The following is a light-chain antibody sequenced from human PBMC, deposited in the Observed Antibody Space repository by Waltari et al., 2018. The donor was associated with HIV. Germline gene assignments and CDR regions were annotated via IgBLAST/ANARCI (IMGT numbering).Light chain of an antibody. J-gene: IGLJ2*01. V-gene: IGLV2-8*01. Sequence: QSALTEPPSASGSPGQSVSISCTGTNSDVAAYAFVSLYQQHPGKAPKLIIYEVNKRPSGVPDRFSGSKSGNPASLIVSGLQAEDEGDYFCTSYAGNSNFVVFGGGTKLTVL. CDR2: EVN. CDR1: NSDVAAYAF. CDR3: TSYAGNSNFVV.